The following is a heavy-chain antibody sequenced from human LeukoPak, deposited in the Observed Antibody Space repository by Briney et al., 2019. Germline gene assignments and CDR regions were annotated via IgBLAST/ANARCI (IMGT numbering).Heavy chain of an antibody. CDR2: ISYDGSNK. CDR3: ARGRDGYFDY. V-gene: IGHV3-30*04. CDR1: GFTFSSHA. J-gene: IGHJ4*02. D-gene: IGHD5-24*01. Sequence: PGGSLRLSCAASGFTFSSHAMHWVRQAPGKGLEWVAVISYDGSNKYYADSVKGRFTISRDNSKNTLYLQMNSLRAEDTAVYYCARGRDGYFDYWGQGTLVTVSS.